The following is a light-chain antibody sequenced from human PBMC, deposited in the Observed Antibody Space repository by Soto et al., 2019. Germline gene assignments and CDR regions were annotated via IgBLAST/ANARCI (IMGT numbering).Light chain of an antibody. Sequence: DIVLTQSRGTLSLSPGERATLSCRASQSVSSKYVAWYQQKHGQTPKVLIYRASSRATGIPDRFSGSGSGTDGTLTISRLETEDGAMYYCQQYGSSTLTFGGGTKVDIK. CDR3: QQYGSSTLT. V-gene: IGKV3-20*01. CDR1: QSVSSKY. CDR2: RAS. J-gene: IGKJ4*01.